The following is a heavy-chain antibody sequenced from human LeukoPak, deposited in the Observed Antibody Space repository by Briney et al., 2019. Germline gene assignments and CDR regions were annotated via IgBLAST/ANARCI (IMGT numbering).Heavy chain of an antibody. CDR1: GFTVSSNY. J-gene: IGHJ6*02. V-gene: IGHV3-53*01. Sequence: GGSLRLSCAASGFTVSSNYMSWVRQAPGKGLEWVSVIYSGGSTYYADSVKGRFTISRDNSKNTLYLQMNSLRAEDTAVYYCARVQRCSGGSRYSHYYYGMDVWGQGTTVTVSS. D-gene: IGHD2-15*01. CDR2: IYSGGST. CDR3: ARVQRCSGGSRYSHYYYGMDV.